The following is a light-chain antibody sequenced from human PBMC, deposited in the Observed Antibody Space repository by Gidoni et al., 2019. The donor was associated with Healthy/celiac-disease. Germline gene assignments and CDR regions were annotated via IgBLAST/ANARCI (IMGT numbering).Light chain of an antibody. CDR2: DVS. V-gene: IGLV2-14*03. Sequence: QSALPQPASVSGSPGQSITISCTGTSSDVGGYNYVSWYQQHPGKAPKLMIYDVSNRPSGVSNRFSGSKSGNTASLTISGLQAEDEADYYCSSYTSSSLKVFGGGTKLTVL. J-gene: IGLJ2*01. CDR3: SSYTSSSLKV. CDR1: SSDVGGYNY.